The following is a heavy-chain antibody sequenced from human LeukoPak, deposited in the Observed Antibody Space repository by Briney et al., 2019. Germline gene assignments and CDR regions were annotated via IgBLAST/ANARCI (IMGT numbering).Heavy chain of an antibody. CDR1: GFIVSSNY. V-gene: IGHV3-23*01. CDR3: AKDRSSTTSCSNY. J-gene: IGHJ4*02. CDR2: VTGTSSKT. D-gene: IGHD2-2*01. Sequence: PGGSLRLSCAASGFIVSSNYMTWVRRAPGKGLEWVSAVTGTSSKTNYADSVKGRFTISRDNSKNMLYLDMNNLRVEDTAIYYCAKDRSSTTSCSNYWGRGTLVTVSS.